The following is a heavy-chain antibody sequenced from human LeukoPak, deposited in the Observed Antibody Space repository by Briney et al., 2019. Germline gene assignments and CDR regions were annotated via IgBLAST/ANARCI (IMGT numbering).Heavy chain of an antibody. CDR3: ARWDGWLTIPGHFDY. CDR1: GGTFSSYA. V-gene: IGHV1-69*13. CDR2: IILIFGTA. D-gene: IGHD5-24*01. J-gene: IGHJ4*02. Sequence: SVKVSCKASGGTFSSYAISWVRQAPGQGLEWMGGIILIFGTANYAQKFQGRVTITADESTSTAYMELSSLRSEDTAVYYCARWDGWLTIPGHFDYWGQGTLVTVSS.